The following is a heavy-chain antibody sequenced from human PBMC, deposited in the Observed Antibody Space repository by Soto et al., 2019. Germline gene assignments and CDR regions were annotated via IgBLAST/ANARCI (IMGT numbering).Heavy chain of an antibody. J-gene: IGHJ6*02. CDR1: GCSFTSYW. D-gene: IGHD6-13*01. CDR3: ARTSAAGKYYYGMDV. V-gene: IGHV5-51*01. Sequence: PGESLKISCKGSGCSFTSYWIGWVRQMTGKGLEWMGIIYPGDSDTRYSPSFQGQVTISADKSISTAYLQWSSLKASDTAMYYCARTSAAGKYYYGMDVWGQGTRVTVSS. CDR2: IYPGDSDT.